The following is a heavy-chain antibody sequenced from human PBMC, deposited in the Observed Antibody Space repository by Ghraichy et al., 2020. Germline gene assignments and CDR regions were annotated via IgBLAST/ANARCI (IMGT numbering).Heavy chain of an antibody. D-gene: IGHD6-19*01. CDR3: ARTLTGYTTGLYWFDP. Sequence: SETLSLTCSVSGGSLGTYYWSWIRQPPGKGLEWIGYVYHSGSTNYNPSLKSRVTISVDTSKNQFSLKLSSVTAADTAVYFCARTLTGYTTGLYWFDPWGQGTLVTVSS. J-gene: IGHJ5*02. CDR2: VYHSGST. V-gene: IGHV4-59*08. CDR1: GGSLGTYY.